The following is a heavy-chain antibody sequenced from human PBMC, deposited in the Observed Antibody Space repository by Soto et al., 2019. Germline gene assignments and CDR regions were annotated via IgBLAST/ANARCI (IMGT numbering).Heavy chain of an antibody. CDR1: GYTFTSYH. V-gene: IGHV1-18*01. Sequence: QVQLVQSGAEMKKPGASVKVSCKASGYTFTSYHITWVRQAPGQGLEWMGWISAYNGNTTYAQSVQVRVTMTTDTATSTGYMELRSLRSDDTAVYYCAAFIWGSFRPDYWGQGTLVTVSS. CDR2: ISAYNGNT. J-gene: IGHJ4*02. CDR3: AAFIWGSFRPDY. D-gene: IGHD3-16*02.